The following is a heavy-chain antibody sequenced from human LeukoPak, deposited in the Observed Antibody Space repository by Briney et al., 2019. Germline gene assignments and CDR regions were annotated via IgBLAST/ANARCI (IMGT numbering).Heavy chain of an antibody. V-gene: IGHV5-51*01. D-gene: IGHD3-9*01. CDR1: GYMFSSYW. CDR2: IYPGDSDN. CDR3: AREGDALSGYWDDGFEI. J-gene: IGHJ3*02. Sequence: PGESLKISCKGSGYMFSSYWIAWVRQVPGKGLEWMGVIYPGDSDNRYKPSFQGHVPISTDNSISTAYLQWSSLKASDTAIYYCAREGDALSGYWDDGFEIWGQGTMVTVSS.